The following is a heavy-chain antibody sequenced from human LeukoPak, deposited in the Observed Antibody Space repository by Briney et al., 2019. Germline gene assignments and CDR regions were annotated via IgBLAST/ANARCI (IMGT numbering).Heavy chain of an antibody. Sequence: PGGSLRLSCAASGFTFSSYAMSWVRQAPGRGLEWVAAISGSGGSTYYADSVKGRFTISSDTSKNTLYLQMNSLRAEDTAVYYCAKASLAGRGPFDFWGQGTRVSVSS. CDR2: ISGSGGST. J-gene: IGHJ4*02. CDR1: GFTFSSYA. CDR3: AKASLAGRGPFDF. V-gene: IGHV3-23*01. D-gene: IGHD6-19*01.